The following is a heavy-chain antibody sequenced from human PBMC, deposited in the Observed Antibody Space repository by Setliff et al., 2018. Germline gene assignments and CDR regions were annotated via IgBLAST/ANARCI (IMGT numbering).Heavy chain of an antibody. CDR1: GFTFSSYE. CDR2: ISSSGSTI. J-gene: IGHJ4*02. V-gene: IGHV3-48*03. CDR3: ASLDWYSSDWYGG. Sequence: PGGSLRLSCAASGFTFSSYEMNWVRQAPGKGLEWLSYISSSGSTIYYADSVKGRFTISRDNAKNSLYLQMSSLRAEDTAVYYCASLDWYSSDWYGGWGQGTLVTVSS. D-gene: IGHD6-19*01.